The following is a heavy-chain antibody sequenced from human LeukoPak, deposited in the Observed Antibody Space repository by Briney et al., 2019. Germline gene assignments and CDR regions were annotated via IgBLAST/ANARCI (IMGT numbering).Heavy chain of an antibody. CDR3: TLIQGWGSGSYYLDY. J-gene: IGHJ4*02. D-gene: IGHD3-10*01. Sequence: GGSLGLSCAASGFSISNDWMSWVRQAPGKGLEWVGRVKSKGAGETTDYAAPVKGRFTISRDDSKNTLYLQMNSLKTEDTAVYYCTLIQGWGSGSYYLDYWGQGTLVTVSS. V-gene: IGHV3-15*01. CDR2: VKSKGAGETT. CDR1: GFSISNDW.